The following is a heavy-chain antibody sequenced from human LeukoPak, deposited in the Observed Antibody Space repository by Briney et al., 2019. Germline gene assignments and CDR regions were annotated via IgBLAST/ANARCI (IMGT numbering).Heavy chain of an antibody. CDR3: ATAPASVDSS. V-gene: IGHV3-7*01. CDR2: INPDGTKT. Sequence: GGSLRLSCAASGFTFTRFWLTWVRQSPGKGLEWVANINPDGTKTTYVDSVEGRFAISRDNAKNSVSLLMTSLRAEDTAMYYCATAPASVDSSWGQGTLVAVSS. J-gene: IGHJ5*02. CDR1: GFTFTRFW. D-gene: IGHD3-3*01.